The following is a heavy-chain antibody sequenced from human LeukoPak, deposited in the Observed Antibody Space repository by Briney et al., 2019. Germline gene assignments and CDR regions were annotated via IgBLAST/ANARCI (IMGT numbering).Heavy chain of an antibody. CDR1: GFTFSSYS. CDR3: SRMEGALGGTRRDVMDV. D-gene: IGHD2-8*01. V-gene: IGHV3-21*01. Sequence: PGGSLRLSCAASGFTFSSYSMNWVRQAPGKGLEWVSSISSSSSYIYYADSVKGRFTISRDNAKNSLYLQMNSLRAEDTAVYYCSRMEGALGGTRRDVMDVWGKGTTVTVSS. CDR2: ISSSSSYI. J-gene: IGHJ6*03.